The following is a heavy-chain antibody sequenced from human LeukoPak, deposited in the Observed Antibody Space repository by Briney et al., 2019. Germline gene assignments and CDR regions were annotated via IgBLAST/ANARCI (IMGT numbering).Heavy chain of an antibody. V-gene: IGHV3-23*01. CDR3: AKEVSGAVDTAMVDY. D-gene: IGHD5-18*01. Sequence: GGSLRLSCAASGFTFSSYAMGWVRQAPGKGLEWVSAISGSGGSTYYADSVKGRFTISRDNSTNTLYLQMNSLRAEDTAVYYCAKEVSGAVDTAMVDYWGQGTLVTVSS. J-gene: IGHJ4*02. CDR2: ISGSGGST. CDR1: GFTFSSYA.